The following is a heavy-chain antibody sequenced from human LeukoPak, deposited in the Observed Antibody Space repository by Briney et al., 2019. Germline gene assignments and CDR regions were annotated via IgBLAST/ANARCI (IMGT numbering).Heavy chain of an antibody. Sequence: ASVKVSCKSSGYTFTGYYIHWVRQAPGQGLEWMGRINPNSGGTNYAQKFQGKVTMNRDTSISKAYMELSRQRSDDTAVYYCARDAGSGYWGQGTLVTVCS. J-gene: IGHJ4*02. CDR3: ARDAGSGY. CDR2: INPNSGGT. D-gene: IGHD3-3*01. V-gene: IGHV1-2*02. CDR1: GYTFTGYY.